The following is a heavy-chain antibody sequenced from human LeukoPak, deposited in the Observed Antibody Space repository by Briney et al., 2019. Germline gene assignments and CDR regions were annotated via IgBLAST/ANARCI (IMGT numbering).Heavy chain of an antibody. Sequence: PSETLSLTCTVSGGSISSYYWSWIRQPPGKGLEWIGYIYYSGSTNYNPSLKSRVTMSIDTSKNHFSLKLTSVTAADTATYYCARETSLAGFASGLGFNYWGQGILVSVSS. D-gene: IGHD6-19*01. CDR3: ARETSLAGFASGLGFNY. V-gene: IGHV4-59*01. CDR1: GGSISSYY. J-gene: IGHJ4*02. CDR2: IYYSGST.